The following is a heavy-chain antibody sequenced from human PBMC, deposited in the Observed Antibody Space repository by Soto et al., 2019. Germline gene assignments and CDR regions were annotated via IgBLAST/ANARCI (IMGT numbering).Heavy chain of an antibody. V-gene: IGHV1-8*01. D-gene: IGHD3-22*01. CDR2: MNPNSGNM. CDR1: GYTFTSYD. J-gene: IGHJ3*02. Sequence: ASVKVSCKASGYTFTSYDINWVRQATGQGLEWMGWMNPNSGNMGYAQKLQGRVTMTRNTSISTAYMELSSLRSEDTAVYYCGRNGRGYYDSSGYLDAFDIWGQGTMVTVSS. CDR3: GRNGRGYYDSSGYLDAFDI.